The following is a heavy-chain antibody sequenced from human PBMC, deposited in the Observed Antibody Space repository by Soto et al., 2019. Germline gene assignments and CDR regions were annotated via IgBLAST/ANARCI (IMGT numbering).Heavy chain of an antibody. CDR3: AREGSEYSGYDYAGYYYYYGMDV. CDR2: ISSSSSTI. J-gene: IGHJ6*02. CDR1: GFTFSSYS. D-gene: IGHD5-12*01. V-gene: IGHV3-48*02. Sequence: EVQLVESGGGLVQPGGSLRLSCAASGFTFSSYSMNWVRQAPGKGLEWVSYISSSSSTIYYADSVKGRFTISRDNAKNSLYLQMNSLRDEDTAVYYCAREGSEYSGYDYAGYYYYYGMDVWGQGTTVTVSS.